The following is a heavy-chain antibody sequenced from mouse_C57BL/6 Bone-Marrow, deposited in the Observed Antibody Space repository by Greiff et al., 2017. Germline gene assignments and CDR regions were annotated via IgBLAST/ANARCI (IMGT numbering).Heavy chain of an antibody. CDR1: GFTFTDYY. V-gene: IGHV7-4*01. CDR3: VKAVSGFHYARDD. D-gene: IGHD2-2*01. Sequence: EVKLMESGGGLVQPGASLRLSCAASGFTFTDYYMSWVRQPPGKAPEWLALISNKANGNTTEYTATVKGRFTISRDNYQTILLFQMETLRAEDSSTYYCVKAVSGFHYARDDWGQGTSVTVSS. CDR2: ISNKANGNTT. J-gene: IGHJ4*01.